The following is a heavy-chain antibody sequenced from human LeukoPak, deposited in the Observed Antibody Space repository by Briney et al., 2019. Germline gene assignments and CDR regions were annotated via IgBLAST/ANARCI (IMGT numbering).Heavy chain of an antibody. Sequence: GGSLRLSCAASGFTFSSYEMNWVRQAPGKGLEWVSYISSSGSTIYYADSVKGRFTISRDNAKNSLYLEMNSLRAEDTAVHFCARVSRFSNNWLDPWGQGTLVTVSS. CDR3: ARVSRFSNNWLDP. D-gene: IGHD3-10*01. CDR1: GFTFSSYE. V-gene: IGHV3-48*03. CDR2: ISSSGSTI. J-gene: IGHJ5*02.